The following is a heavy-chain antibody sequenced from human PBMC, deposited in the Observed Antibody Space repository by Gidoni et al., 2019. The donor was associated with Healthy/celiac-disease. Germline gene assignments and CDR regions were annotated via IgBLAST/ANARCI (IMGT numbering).Heavy chain of an antibody. D-gene: IGHD5-12*01. J-gene: IGHJ6*02. CDR1: GFPFSSYA. Sequence: QVQLVESGGGVVQPGRSLRLSCAASGFPFSSYAMHWVRQAPGKGLVWVAVISYDGSNKYYADSVKGRFTISRDNSKNTLYLQMNSLRAEDAAVYYCARGGRDGYNDDYYGMDVWGQGTTVTVSS. CDR3: ARGGRDGYNDDYYGMDV. CDR2: ISYDGSNK. V-gene: IGHV3-30-3*01.